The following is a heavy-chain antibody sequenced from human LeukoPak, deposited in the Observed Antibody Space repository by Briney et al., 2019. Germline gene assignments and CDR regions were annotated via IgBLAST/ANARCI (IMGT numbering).Heavy chain of an antibody. Sequence: SPSETLSLTCTVSGASISSYYWSWIRQSPGKGLEWIGNIYYTGSTTYNPSLKSRVTISVDTSKNQFSLKLTSVTTSDTAIYYCAKDWLVYCANCGDAFDIWGPGTMVAVSS. J-gene: IGHJ3*02. CDR2: IYYTGST. D-gene: IGHD6-19*01. V-gene: IGHV4-59*01. CDR3: AKDWLVYCANCGDAFDI. CDR1: GASISSYY.